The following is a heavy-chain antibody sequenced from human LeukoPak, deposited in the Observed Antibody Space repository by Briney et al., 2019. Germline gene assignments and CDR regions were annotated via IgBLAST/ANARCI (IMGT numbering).Heavy chain of an antibody. V-gene: IGHV4-59*08. CDR1: GGSIRNYY. D-gene: IGHD6-19*01. CDR3: ARGRVSGWFPFDY. Sequence: SETLSLTCTVSGGSIRNYYCSWIRQPPGKGLEWVGYIYYSGSTSYNPSLKSRVTISVDTSKNQFSLKLSSVTAADTAVYYCARGRVSGWFPFDYWGQGTLVTVSS. J-gene: IGHJ4*02. CDR2: IYYSGST.